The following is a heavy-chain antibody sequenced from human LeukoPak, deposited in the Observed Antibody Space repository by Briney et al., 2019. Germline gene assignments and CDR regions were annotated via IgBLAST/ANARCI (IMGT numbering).Heavy chain of an antibody. V-gene: IGHV1-24*01. Sequence: ASVKVSCKVSGYTLTELSMHWARQAPGKGLEWMGGFDPEDGETIYAQKFQGRVTMTEDTSTDTAYMELSSLRSEDTAVYYCAASITFGGVIVHGGVDYWGQGTLVTVSS. J-gene: IGHJ4*02. CDR3: AASITFGGVIVHGGVDY. CDR1: GYTLTELS. CDR2: FDPEDGET. D-gene: IGHD3-16*02.